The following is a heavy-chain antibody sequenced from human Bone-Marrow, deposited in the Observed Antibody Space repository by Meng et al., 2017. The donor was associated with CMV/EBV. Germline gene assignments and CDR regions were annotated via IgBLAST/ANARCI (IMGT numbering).Heavy chain of an antibody. CDR3: ARARSGGRYYYGMDV. J-gene: IGHJ6*02. D-gene: IGHD1-26*01. CDR2: IYYSGST. Sequence: SETLSLTCSVAGGSVSFGDYYWNWIRQPPGKGLEWIGYIYYSGSTNYNPSLKSRVTISVDTSKNQFSLKLSSVTAADTAVYYCARARSGGRYYYGMDVWGQGTTVTVSS. CDR1: GGSVSFGDYY. V-gene: IGHV4-61*08.